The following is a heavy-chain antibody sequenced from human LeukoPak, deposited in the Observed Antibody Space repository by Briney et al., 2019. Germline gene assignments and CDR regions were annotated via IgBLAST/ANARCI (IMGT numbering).Heavy chain of an antibody. D-gene: IGHD3-22*01. CDR2: IYYSGST. CDR1: GGSISSYY. Sequence: SETLSLTCTVSGGSISSYYWSWIRQPPGKGLEWIEYIYYSGSTNYNPSLKSRVTISVDTSKNQFSLKLSSVTAADTAVYYCARHPSYYDRIDYWGQGTLVTVSS. CDR3: ARHPSYYDRIDY. V-gene: IGHV4-59*08. J-gene: IGHJ4*02.